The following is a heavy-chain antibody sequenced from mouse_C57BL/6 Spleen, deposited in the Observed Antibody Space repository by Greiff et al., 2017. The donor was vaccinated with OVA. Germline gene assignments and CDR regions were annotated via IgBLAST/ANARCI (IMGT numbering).Heavy chain of an antibody. CDR2: IDPSDSET. CDR1: GYTFTSYW. CDR3: ARNYYDYESEFAY. Sequence: QVQLKQPGAELVRPGSSVKLSCKASGYTFTSYWMHWVKQRPIQGLEWIGNIDPSDSETHYNQKFKDKATLTVDKSSSTAYMQLSSLTSEDSAVYYCARNYYDYESEFAYWGQGTLVTVSA. V-gene: IGHV1-52*01. D-gene: IGHD2-4*01. J-gene: IGHJ3*01.